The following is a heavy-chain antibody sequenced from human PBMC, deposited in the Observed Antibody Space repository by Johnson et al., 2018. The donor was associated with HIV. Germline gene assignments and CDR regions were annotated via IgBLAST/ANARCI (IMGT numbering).Heavy chain of an antibody. Sequence: VQLVESGGGVVQPGGSLRLSCAASGFAVSSNYMSWVRQAPGKGLEWVSVIYSGGSTYYADSVKGRFTISRDNSKNTLYLQVNSLRAEDTAVYFCARDRRYYDSSGYYHDAFDIWGQGTMVTVSS. D-gene: IGHD3-22*01. V-gene: IGHV3-66*01. J-gene: IGHJ3*02. CDR3: ARDRRYYDSSGYYHDAFDI. CDR2: IYSGGST. CDR1: GFAVSSNY.